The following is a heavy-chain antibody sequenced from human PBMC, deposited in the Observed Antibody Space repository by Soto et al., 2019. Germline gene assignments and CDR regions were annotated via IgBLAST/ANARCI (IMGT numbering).Heavy chain of an antibody. V-gene: IGHV1-69*06. J-gene: IGHJ4*02. CDR3: ARGPNWGYRFDS. CDR2: LIPLFGTT. D-gene: IGHD7-27*01. Sequence: SVKVSCNASGGPLIGHAIIWVRQAPGQGPEWMGGLIPLFGTTQHAQRFQGRLTITADKSTTTAYMELTRLRFEDTAIYYCARGPNWGYRFDSWGQGTLVTVSS. CDR1: GGPLIGHA.